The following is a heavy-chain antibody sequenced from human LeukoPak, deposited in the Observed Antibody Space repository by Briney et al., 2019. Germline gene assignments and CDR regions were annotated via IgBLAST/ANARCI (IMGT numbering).Heavy chain of an antibody. CDR1: GYTFTNYG. D-gene: IGHD6-19*01. Sequence: GASVKVSCKASGYTFTNYGITWVRQAPGQGLEWMGWISAYNGDTNYAQKLQGRVTMTTDTSTSTAYMELRSLRSDDTAVYYCARPSIQLENPAVAGTLDYWGQGTLVTVSS. CDR2: ISAYNGDT. CDR3: ARPSIQLENPAVAGTLDY. J-gene: IGHJ4*02. V-gene: IGHV1-18*01.